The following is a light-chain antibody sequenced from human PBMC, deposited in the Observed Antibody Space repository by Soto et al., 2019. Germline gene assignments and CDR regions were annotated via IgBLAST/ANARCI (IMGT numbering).Light chain of an antibody. J-gene: IGKJ2*01. CDR3: QQTYTPPFT. Sequence: DIQMTQSPSSLSASVGDTVAITCRASQTITFYLNWYQQEPGKPPKLLIYGANTLQGGVPSRFSACGSGTDFTLTINNLQPEDFATYYCQQTYTPPFTFGQGTKLQIK. CDR1: QTITFY. CDR2: GAN. V-gene: IGKV1-39*01.